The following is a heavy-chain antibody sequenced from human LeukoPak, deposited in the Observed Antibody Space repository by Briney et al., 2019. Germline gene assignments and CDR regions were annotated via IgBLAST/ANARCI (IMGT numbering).Heavy chain of an antibody. J-gene: IGHJ5*02. CDR3: ARRGVRVDP. CDR2: IYPGDSDT. Sequence: AESLQISCWASGYSFISYWIGWGRQMPGKGLEWMGIIYPGDSDTRYSPSFQGQVTISADKSISTAYLQWSSLKASDTDMYYCARRGVRVDPWGEGTLVTVSS. D-gene: IGHD3-10*01. CDR1: GYSFISYW. V-gene: IGHV5-51*01.